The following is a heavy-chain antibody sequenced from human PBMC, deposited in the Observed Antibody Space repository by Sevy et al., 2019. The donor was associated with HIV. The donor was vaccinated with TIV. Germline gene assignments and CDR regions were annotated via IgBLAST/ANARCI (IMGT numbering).Heavy chain of an antibody. CDR1: GFTFSKYS. Sequence: GGSLRLSCEASGFTFSKYSMSWVRQAPGKGLEWVSTFSFGCGRINYADSVKGRFTISRDDSKNTVYLQMNSLRAEDTAVYYCAKDTSVTGITGTPIGTSFFDYWGQGTLVTVSS. CDR2: FSFGCGRI. J-gene: IGHJ4*02. V-gene: IGHV3-23*01. D-gene: IGHD1-7*01. CDR3: AKDTSVTGITGTPIGTSFFDY.